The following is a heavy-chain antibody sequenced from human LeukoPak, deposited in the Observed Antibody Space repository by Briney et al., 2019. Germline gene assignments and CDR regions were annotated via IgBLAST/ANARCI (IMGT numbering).Heavy chain of an antibody. CDR1: GFTFSSYT. Sequence: GGSLRLSCAASGFTFSSYTMNWVRQAPGKGLEWVSIISSGSSYIHYADSVRGRFTISRDNAKNSLYLQMNSLRAEDTAVYYCARADSSSWYYYYYMDVWGKGTTVTISS. CDR2: ISSGSSYI. V-gene: IGHV3-21*01. D-gene: IGHD6-13*01. J-gene: IGHJ6*03. CDR3: ARADSSSWYYYYYMDV.